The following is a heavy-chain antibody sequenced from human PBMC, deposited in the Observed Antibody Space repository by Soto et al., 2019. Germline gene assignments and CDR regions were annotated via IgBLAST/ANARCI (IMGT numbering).Heavy chain of an antibody. D-gene: IGHD2-2*01. CDR1: GFTFSSYA. CDR3: ARDQVVGGGALDD. J-gene: IGHJ4*02. V-gene: IGHV3-23*01. Sequence: SCKASGFTFSSYAMHWVRQAPGKGLEWVSGISGSGGSTYYADSVKGRFTISRDNSKNTLHLQMNSLRAEDTAVYYCARDQVVGGGALDDWGQGTLVTVSS. CDR2: ISGSGGST.